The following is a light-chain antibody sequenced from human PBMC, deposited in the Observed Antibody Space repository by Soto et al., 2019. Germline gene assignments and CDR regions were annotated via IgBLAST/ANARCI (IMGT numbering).Light chain of an antibody. J-gene: IGKJ5*01. V-gene: IGKV3-11*01. CDR2: DAS. Sequence: DIILTQSPATLSLSPGESAALSCGASQSVSSSYVAWYQHRPGQAPRLLIYDASNRATGIPARFSGGGSATEFTPTISSLDPDDFALDYCQHRYNWPTFGQGTRVEIK. CDR1: QSVSSSY. CDR3: QHRYNWPT.